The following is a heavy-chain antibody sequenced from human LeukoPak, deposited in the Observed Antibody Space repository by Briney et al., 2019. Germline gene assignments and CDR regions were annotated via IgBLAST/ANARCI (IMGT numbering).Heavy chain of an antibody. CDR1: GGSISSGSYY. V-gene: IGHV4-61*02. Sequence: SETLSLTCTVSGGSISSGSYYWSWIRQPAGKGLEWIGRINTSGSTNYNPSLKSRVTISVDTSKNQFSLKLSSVTAADTAVYYCARGRWTSSDDNWFDPWGQGTMVTVSS. CDR3: ARGRWTSSDDNWFDP. J-gene: IGHJ5*02. CDR2: INTSGST. D-gene: IGHD5-24*01.